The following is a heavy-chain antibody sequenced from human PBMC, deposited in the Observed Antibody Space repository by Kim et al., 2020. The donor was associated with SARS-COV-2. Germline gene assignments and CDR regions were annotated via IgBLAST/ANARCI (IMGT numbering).Heavy chain of an antibody. J-gene: IGHJ6*02. Sequence: ADSVKGRFIIARDNAKNSLYLQMNSLRVDDAAVYYCARSANSVYGLDVWGQGTTVTVSS. CDR3: ARSANSVYGLDV. V-gene: IGHV3-11*01. D-gene: IGHD2-15*01.